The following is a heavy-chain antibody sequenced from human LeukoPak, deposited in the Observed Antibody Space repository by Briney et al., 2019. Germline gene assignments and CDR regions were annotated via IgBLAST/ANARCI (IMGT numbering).Heavy chain of an antibody. CDR2: IYHSGST. J-gene: IGHJ3*02. CDR1: GGSISSSNW. D-gene: IGHD5-18*01. CDR3: ARDYSYGSAFDI. Sequence: SETLSLTCAVSGGSISSSNWWSWVRQPPGKGLEWIGEIYHSGSTNYNLSLKSRVTISVDKSKNQFSLKLSSVTAADTAVYYCARDYSYGSAFDIWGQGTMVTVSS. V-gene: IGHV4-4*02.